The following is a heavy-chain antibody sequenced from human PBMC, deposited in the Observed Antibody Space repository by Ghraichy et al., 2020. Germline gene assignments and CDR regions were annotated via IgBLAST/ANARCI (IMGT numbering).Heavy chain of an antibody. V-gene: IGHV3-74*01. Sequence: GGSLRLSCAASGFTFRRYWMHWVRQVPGKGLVWVSHINSDGSSTTYADSVKGRFTISRDNAKNTLYLQMNSLRAEDTAVYYCATLAATPHLDYWGQGTLVTVSS. J-gene: IGHJ4*02. CDR3: ATLAATPHLDY. D-gene: IGHD6-25*01. CDR1: GFTFRRYW. CDR2: INSDGSST.